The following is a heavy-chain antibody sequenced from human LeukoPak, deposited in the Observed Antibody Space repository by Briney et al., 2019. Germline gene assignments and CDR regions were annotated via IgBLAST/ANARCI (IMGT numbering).Heavy chain of an antibody. Sequence: PSETLSLTCTVSGGSISSYYWSWIRQPPGKGLQWIAYLYYSGNTNYNPSLKSRATISVDTSKNQSSLKLTSVTAADTAVYYCARVYGYNFYYFDYWGQGILVTVSS. J-gene: IGHJ4*02. CDR1: GGSISSYY. CDR2: LYYSGNT. V-gene: IGHV4-59*01. D-gene: IGHD5-24*01. CDR3: ARVYGYNFYYFDY.